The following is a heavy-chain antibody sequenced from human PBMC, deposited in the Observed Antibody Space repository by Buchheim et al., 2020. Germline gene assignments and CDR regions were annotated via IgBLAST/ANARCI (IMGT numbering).Heavy chain of an antibody. J-gene: IGHJ4*02. CDR1: GFTFSSYS. D-gene: IGHD3-10*01. V-gene: IGHV3-21*01. CDR2: ISSSSSYI. Sequence: EVQLVESGGGLVKPGGSLRLSCAASGFTFSSYSMNWVRQAPGKGLEWVSSISSSSSYIYYADSVKGRLTIDRDNDKKSMYRKMNSLRAEDTAVYYCARDLTGNGFDYWGQGTL. CDR3: ARDLTGNGFDY.